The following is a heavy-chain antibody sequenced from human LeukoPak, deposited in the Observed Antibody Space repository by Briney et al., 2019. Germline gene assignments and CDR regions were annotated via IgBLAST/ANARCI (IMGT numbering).Heavy chain of an antibody. CDR1: GGSFSGHY. D-gene: IGHD1-26*01. CDR2: INHSGST. Sequence: SETLSLTCAVYGGSFSGHYWSWIRQPPQKGLEWIGEINHSGSTNHNPALKSRVTISLDTSKNQLSLKLSSLTAADTAVYYCARHEYSGSYYGLSWFDPWGQGTLVTVSS. J-gene: IGHJ5*02. V-gene: IGHV4-34*01. CDR3: ARHEYSGSYYGLSWFDP.